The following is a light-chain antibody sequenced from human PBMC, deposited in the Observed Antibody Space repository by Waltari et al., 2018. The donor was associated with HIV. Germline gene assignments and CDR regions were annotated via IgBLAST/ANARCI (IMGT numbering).Light chain of an antibody. CDR3: QSYDTRLSGSV. V-gene: IGLV1-40*01. Sequence: QSVLTQPPSVSGAPGQTVTISCTGSSSNIRARAHFDVHWYQQLPGTAPKLLIYGNNNRPSGVPDRFSGSKSGASASLAITGLQAEDEADYYCQSYDTRLSGSVFGGGTKLTVL. CDR2: GNN. J-gene: IGLJ3*02. CDR1: SSNIRARAHFD.